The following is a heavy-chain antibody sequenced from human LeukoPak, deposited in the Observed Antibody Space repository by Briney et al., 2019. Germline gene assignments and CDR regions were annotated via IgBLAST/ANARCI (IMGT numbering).Heavy chain of an antibody. CDR2: ISYDGSNK. D-gene: IGHD1-14*01. V-gene: IGHV3-30*03. Sequence: GGSLRLSCAASGFTFSSYGMHWVRQAPGKGLEWVAVISYDGSNKYYADSVKGRFTISRDNSKNTLYLQMNSLRAEDTAVYYCARDPDAPFDYWGQGTLVTVSS. J-gene: IGHJ4*02. CDR1: GFTFSSYG. CDR3: ARDPDAPFDY.